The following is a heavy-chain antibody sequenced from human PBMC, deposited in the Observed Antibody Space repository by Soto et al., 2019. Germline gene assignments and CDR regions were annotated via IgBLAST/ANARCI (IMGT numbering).Heavy chain of an antibody. Sequence: VQVSCKASGYTFTSYGISWVRQAPGQGLEWMAWINPYNGNTKYAEKFLGRVTVTTDTSTATAYMEVRSLTSDDTAVFYCARVGVGLAAPRVWPYWGQGTPVTVSS. CDR2: INPYNGNT. CDR3: ARVGVGLAAPRVWPY. D-gene: IGHD6-13*01. J-gene: IGHJ4*02. V-gene: IGHV1-18*01. CDR1: GYTFTSYG.